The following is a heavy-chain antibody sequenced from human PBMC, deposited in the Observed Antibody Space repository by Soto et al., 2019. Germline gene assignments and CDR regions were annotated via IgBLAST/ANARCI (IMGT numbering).Heavy chain of an antibody. V-gene: IGHV2-70*01. J-gene: IGHJ2*01. D-gene: IGHD6-13*01. CDR3: ARIIRPGIAAAGDYWYFDL. Sequence: SGPTLVNPTQTLTLTCTFSGFSLSTSGMCVSWIRQPPGKALEWLALIDWDDDKYYSTSLKTRLTISKDTSKNQVVLTMTNMDPVDTATYYCARIIRPGIAAAGDYWYFDLWGRGTLVTVSS. CDR2: IDWDDDK. CDR1: GFSLSTSGMC.